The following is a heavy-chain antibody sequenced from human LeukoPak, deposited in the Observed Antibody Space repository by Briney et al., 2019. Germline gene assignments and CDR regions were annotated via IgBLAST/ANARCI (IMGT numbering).Heavy chain of an antibody. V-gene: IGHV4-4*07. CDR3: AREWHHVFDY. Sequence: PSETLSLTCTVSGGSISSYSWSWVRQPAGKGLEWIGRIYPRESPNYNPSLKSRVIMSVDKSKNQFSLKLRSVTAADTAVYYCAREWHHVFDYWGQGTLVTVSS. J-gene: IGHJ4*02. CDR1: GGSISSYS. D-gene: IGHD5-12*01. CDR2: IYPRESP.